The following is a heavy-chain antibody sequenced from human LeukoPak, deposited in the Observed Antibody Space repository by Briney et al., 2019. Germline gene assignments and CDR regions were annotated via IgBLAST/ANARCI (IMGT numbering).Heavy chain of an antibody. D-gene: IGHD3-10*01. CDR3: ARARESYYFDY. J-gene: IGHJ4*02. CDR1: GDSISTYY. CDR2: MYTSGNT. V-gene: IGHV4-4*07. Sequence: PSETLSLTCTASGDSISTYYWSWIRQPAGKGLEWIGRMYTSGNTNYNPSLKSRVTMSVDTSKNHFSLKLSSLTAADTAVYYCARARESYYFDYWGQGTLVTVSS.